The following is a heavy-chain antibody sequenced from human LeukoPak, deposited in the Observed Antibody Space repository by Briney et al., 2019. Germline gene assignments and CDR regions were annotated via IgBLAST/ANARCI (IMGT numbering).Heavy chain of an antibody. CDR3: ARAFIAAAAFDL. CDR1: GGSFSGYY. D-gene: IGHD6-13*01. Sequence: SETLSLTCAVYGGSFSGYYWSWIRQHPGKGLEWIGYIYYSGSTYYNPSLKSRVTISVDTSKNQFSLKLSSVTAADTAVYYCARAFIAAAAFDLWGRGTLVTVSS. J-gene: IGHJ2*01. V-gene: IGHV4-31*11. CDR2: IYYSGST.